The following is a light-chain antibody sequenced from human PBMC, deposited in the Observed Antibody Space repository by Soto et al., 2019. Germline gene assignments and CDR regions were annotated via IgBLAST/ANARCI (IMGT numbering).Light chain of an antibody. V-gene: IGKV3-20*01. CDR1: QGVSNTY. CDR2: GAS. J-gene: IGKJ1*01. CDR3: QQFGGSSRT. Sequence: EIVLTQSPGTLSLSPGERATLSCRASQGVSNTYLAWYQQKPGQAPRLLIYGASFRATGIPDRFSGSGSGTDFTLTITRLEPEDFAVYYCQQFGGSSRTFGQATKVDIK.